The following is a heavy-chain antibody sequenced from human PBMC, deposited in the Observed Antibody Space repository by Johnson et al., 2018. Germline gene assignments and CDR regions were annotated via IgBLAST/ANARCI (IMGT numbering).Heavy chain of an antibody. V-gene: IGHV3-64*01. CDR1: GFTFSTYA. CDR2: ISRNGDST. Sequence: VQLVESGGGLVQPGGSLRLSCAASGFTFSTYAMHWVRQAPGKGLEYVSTISRNGDSTYYGNAGKGRFTIPRDNSKNTLYLQMGSLRAADMDVDYCARDHSGYNHEYFQHWGQGTPVTVSS. D-gene: IGHD3-22*01. CDR3: ARDHSGYNHEYFQH. J-gene: IGHJ1*01.